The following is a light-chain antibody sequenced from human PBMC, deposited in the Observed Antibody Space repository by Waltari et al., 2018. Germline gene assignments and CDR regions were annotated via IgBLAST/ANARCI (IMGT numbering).Light chain of an antibody. CDR2: DAS. V-gene: IGKV3-20*01. CDR1: QSVGRT. CDR3: QKYGRLPAT. Sequence: EIVLTQSPGTLSLSPGPRATLFCRARQSVGRTLAWYQQKPSPAPRLLIYDASTRATGIPDRFSATGSGTDFSLTISRLEPEDFAVYYCQKYGRLPATFGRGTTVEIK. J-gene: IGKJ1*01.